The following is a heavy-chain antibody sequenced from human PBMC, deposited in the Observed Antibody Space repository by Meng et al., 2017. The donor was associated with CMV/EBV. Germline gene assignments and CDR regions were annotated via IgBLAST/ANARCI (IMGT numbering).Heavy chain of an antibody. V-gene: IGHV3-30*04. CDR1: GFTFSSYA. CDR3: ARVAAAVKYYFDY. CDR2: ISYDGSNK. J-gene: IGHJ4*02. D-gene: IGHD6-13*01. Sequence: GGSLRLSCAASGFTFSSYAMRWVRQAPGKGLEWVAVISYDGSNKYYADSVKGRFTISRDNSKNTLYLQMNSLRAEDTAVYYCARVAAAVKYYFDYWGQGTLVTVSS.